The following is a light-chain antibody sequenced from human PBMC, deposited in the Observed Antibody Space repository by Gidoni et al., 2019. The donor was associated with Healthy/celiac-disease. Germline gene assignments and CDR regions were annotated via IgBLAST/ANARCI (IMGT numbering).Light chain of an antibody. V-gene: IGLV3-21*02. Sequence: SYVLTQPPSVSVAPGQTARITCGGNNIGSKSVPWYQQKPGQTPVLVVYADSDRTSGFAERFAGSNSGNTSTLTISRVEAGDEADYYCQVWDSSSDLVFGGGTKLTVL. CDR1: NIGSKS. J-gene: IGLJ2*01. CDR2: ADS. CDR3: QVWDSSSDLV.